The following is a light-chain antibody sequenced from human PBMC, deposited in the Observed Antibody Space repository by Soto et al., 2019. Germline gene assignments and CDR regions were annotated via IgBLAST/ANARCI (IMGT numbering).Light chain of an antibody. J-gene: IGKJ4*01. CDR2: TAS. CDR3: QQYNSYPS. Sequence: DIQMTQSPSTLSASVGDRVTITCRASQSISRWVAWYQQKPGKAPKLLIYTASSLESGVPSRFSGSGSGTEFTLTISSLQPDDFATYYCQQYNSYPSFGGGTKVEIK. CDR1: QSISRW. V-gene: IGKV1-5*03.